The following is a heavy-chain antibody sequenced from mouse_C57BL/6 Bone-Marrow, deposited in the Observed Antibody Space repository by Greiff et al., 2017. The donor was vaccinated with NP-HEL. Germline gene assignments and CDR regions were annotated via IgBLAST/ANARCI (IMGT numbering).Heavy chain of an antibody. CDR3: AYSTIVTCPLGFAY. J-gene: IGHJ3*01. Sequence: VHVKQSGPELVKPGASVKMSCKASGYTFTDYNMHWVKQSHGKSLEWIGYINPNNGGTSYNQKFKGKATLTVNKSSSTAYMELRSLTSEDSAVYDCAYSTIVTCPLGFAYWGQGTLVTVSA. V-gene: IGHV1-22*01. D-gene: IGHD2-5*01. CDR2: INPNNGGT. CDR1: GYTFTDYN.